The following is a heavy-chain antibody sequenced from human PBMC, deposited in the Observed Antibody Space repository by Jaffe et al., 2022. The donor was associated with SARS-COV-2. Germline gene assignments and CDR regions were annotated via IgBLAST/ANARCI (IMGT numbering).Heavy chain of an antibody. J-gene: IGHJ1*01. V-gene: IGHV3-7*01. CDR2: IRQDGNEM. Sequence: EVQLAESGGGLVQPGGSLRLSCAASGFTFSSYWMSWVRQAPGKGLEWLANIRQDGNEMFYEDSVKGRFTIARDNAKNSLHLVMNSLRVEDTAVYYCGRGQTTFEYWGQGTLVSVSS. CDR3: GRGQTTFEY. CDR1: GFTFSSYW.